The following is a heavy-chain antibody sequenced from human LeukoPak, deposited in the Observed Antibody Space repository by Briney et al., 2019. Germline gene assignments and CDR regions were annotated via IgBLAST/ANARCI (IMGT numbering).Heavy chain of an antibody. D-gene: IGHD3-22*01. CDR3: ARDRFTMISHGLAFDI. CDR1: GFTFTSSA. V-gene: IGHV1-58*01. J-gene: IGHJ3*02. Sequence: GASVKVSCKASGFTFTSSAVQWVRQARGQRLEWIGWIVVGSGNTNYAQKLQGRVTMTTDTSTSTAYMELRSLRSDDTAVYYCARDRFTMISHGLAFDIWGQGTMVTVSS. CDR2: IVVGSGNT.